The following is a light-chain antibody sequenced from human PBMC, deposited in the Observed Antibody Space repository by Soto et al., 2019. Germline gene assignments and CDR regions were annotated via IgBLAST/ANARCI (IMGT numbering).Light chain of an antibody. CDR2: DAS. CDR1: QEISNH. Sequence: DIQMTQSPSSLSASVGDRVTITCRASQEISNHLAWFQQKPGKPPKSLIYDASSLQSGVPSKFSGGGAGTDFSMTISSLPPEDFASYYCQQYHNYPVTFGGGTKVEIK. V-gene: IGKV1-16*02. CDR3: QQYHNYPVT. J-gene: IGKJ4*01.